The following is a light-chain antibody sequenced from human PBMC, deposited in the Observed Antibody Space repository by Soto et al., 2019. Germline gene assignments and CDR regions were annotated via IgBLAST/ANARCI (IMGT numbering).Light chain of an antibody. Sequence: EIVLTQSPGTLSLSPGDRATLSCRASQSVASSYVAWYQQRPGQAPRLLIYGASRRATSIPDRFSGSGSGTDFTLTISRLEPEDFAVYYCQQYGSSRTFGQGTKVEIK. V-gene: IGKV3-20*01. CDR1: QSVASSY. CDR3: QQYGSSRT. J-gene: IGKJ1*01. CDR2: GAS.